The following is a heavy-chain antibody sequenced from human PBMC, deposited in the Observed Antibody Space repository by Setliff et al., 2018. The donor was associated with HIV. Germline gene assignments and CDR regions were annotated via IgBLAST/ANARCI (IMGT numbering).Heavy chain of an antibody. CDR3: FLQMNNLRDEDTAVYYCASFYGDYGY. CDR2: IIPIFGTA. CDR1: GGAFSSYA. D-gene: IGHD3-10*01. J-gene: IGHJ4*01. Sequence: GASVKVSCKASGGAFSSYALSWVRQAPGQGLEWMGGIIPIFGTANYAQKFQGRVTITTDESTSTASVQGRFTVSRDNANNLLFLQMNNLRDEDTAVYYCASFYGDYGYWGHGTQVTVSS. V-gene: IGHV1-69*05.